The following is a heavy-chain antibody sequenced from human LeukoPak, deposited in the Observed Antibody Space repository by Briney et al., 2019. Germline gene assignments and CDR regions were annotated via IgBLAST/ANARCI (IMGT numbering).Heavy chain of an antibody. CDR1: GFTFSSHG. CDR3: VKEYQSKSFFDY. J-gene: IGHJ4*02. V-gene: IGHV3-30*18. Sequence: GGPLRHSCVASGFTFSSHGKQWVRQAPGKGLEWVAVISYDGSNKYYADSAKGRFSISRDNSKNTVYLQMNSLRGEDTAVYHCVKEYQSKSFFDYWGQGALVTVSS. D-gene: IGHD2-2*01. CDR2: ISYDGSNK.